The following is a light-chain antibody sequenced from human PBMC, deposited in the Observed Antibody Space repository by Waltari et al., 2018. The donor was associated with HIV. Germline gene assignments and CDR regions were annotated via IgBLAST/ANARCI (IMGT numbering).Light chain of an antibody. V-gene: IGLV1-51*01. CDR3: GTWDSSPSAGV. CDR2: DNN. CDR1: SSNIGNNY. Sequence: VSAAPGQKVTISCSGSSSNIGNNYVSWYQQLPGTAPKLLIYDNNKRPSGIPDRFSGSKSGTSATLGITGLQTGDEADYYCGTWDSSPSAGVFGGGTKLTVL. J-gene: IGLJ3*02.